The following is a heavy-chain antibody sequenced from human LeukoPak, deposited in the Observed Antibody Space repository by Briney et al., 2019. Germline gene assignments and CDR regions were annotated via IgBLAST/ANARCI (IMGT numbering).Heavy chain of an antibody. J-gene: IGHJ6*03. CDR1: GFTLSSYA. CDR2: ISVSGNT. V-gene: IGHV3-23*01. D-gene: IGHD3-16*01. CDR3: AKDLWYGGYYYYMDV. Sequence: GGSLRLSCAASGFTLSSYAMSWVRQGPGKGLEWVSAISVSGNTYHADSVKGRFTISRDNSKNTLYLQMNSLRAEDTAVYYCAKDLWYGGYYYYMDVWGKGTTVTISS.